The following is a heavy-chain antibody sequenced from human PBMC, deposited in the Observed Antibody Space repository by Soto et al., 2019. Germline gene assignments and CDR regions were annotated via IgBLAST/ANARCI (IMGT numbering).Heavy chain of an antibody. CDR1: GYTFTGYY. Sequence: ASVKVSCKASGYTFTGYYMHWVLQAPGQGLEWMGWINPNSGGTNYAQKFQGWVTMTRDTSISTAYMELSRLRSDDTAVYYCASSEGVETNASDIWGQGTMVTVSS. J-gene: IGHJ3*02. CDR3: ASSEGVETNASDI. V-gene: IGHV1-2*04. CDR2: INPNSGGT. D-gene: IGHD3-3*01.